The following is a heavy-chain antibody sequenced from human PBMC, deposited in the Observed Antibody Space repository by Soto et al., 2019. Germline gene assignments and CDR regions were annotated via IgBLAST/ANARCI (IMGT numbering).Heavy chain of an antibody. J-gene: IGHJ5*02. V-gene: IGHV4-38-2*01. CDR2: IYHSGST. CDR3: ARVGPYCGSDCYSPPP. D-gene: IGHD2-21*02. Sequence: SETLSLTCAVSGYSIRNGYYWGWIRQPPGKGLEWIGTIYHSGSTYYNPSLKSRVTISVDASENHFSLKLSSVTAADTAVYYCARVGPYCGSDCYSPPPWGQGTLVTVYS. CDR1: GYSIRNGYY.